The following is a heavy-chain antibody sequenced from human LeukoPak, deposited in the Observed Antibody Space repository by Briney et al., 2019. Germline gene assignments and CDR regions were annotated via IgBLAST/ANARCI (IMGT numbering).Heavy chain of an antibody. CDR3: AREGQKNIAVAGKFDY. D-gene: IGHD6-19*01. J-gene: IGHJ4*02. CDR2: IYHSGST. CDR1: GYSISSGYY. Sequence: PSETLSLTCAVSGYSISSGYYWGWVRQPPGKGLEWIGSIYHSGSTYYNPSLKSRVTISVDTSKNQSSLKLSSVTAADTAVYYCAREGQKNIAVAGKFDYWGQGTLVTVSS. V-gene: IGHV4-38-2*02.